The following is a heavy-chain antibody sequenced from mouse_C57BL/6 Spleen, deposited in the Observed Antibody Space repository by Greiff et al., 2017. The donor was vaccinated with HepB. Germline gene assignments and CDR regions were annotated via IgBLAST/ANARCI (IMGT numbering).Heavy chain of an antibody. CDR1: GFTFSDYG. Sequence: EVKLMESGGGLVKPGGSLKLSCAASGFTFSDYGMHWVRQAPEKGLEWVAYISSGSSTIYYADTVKGRFTISRDNAKNTLFLQMTSLRSEDTAMYDCARDYYGSSYGFAYWGQGTLVTVSA. V-gene: IGHV5-17*01. D-gene: IGHD1-1*01. CDR2: ISSGSSTI. J-gene: IGHJ3*01. CDR3: ARDYYGSSYGFAY.